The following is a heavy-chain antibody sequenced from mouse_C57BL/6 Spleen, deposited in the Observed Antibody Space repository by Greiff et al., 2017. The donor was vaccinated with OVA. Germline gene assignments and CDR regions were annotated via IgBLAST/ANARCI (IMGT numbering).Heavy chain of an antibody. CDR3: ASVDWYFDV. V-gene: IGHV5-17*01. Sequence: DVKLVESGGGLVKPGGSLKLSCAASGFTFSDYGMHWVRQAPEKGLEWVAYISSGSSTIYYADTVKGRFTISRDNAKNTLFLQMTRLRSEDTAMYYCASVDWYFDVWGTGTTVTVSS. D-gene: IGHD1-1*01. J-gene: IGHJ1*03. CDR2: ISSGSSTI. CDR1: GFTFSDYG.